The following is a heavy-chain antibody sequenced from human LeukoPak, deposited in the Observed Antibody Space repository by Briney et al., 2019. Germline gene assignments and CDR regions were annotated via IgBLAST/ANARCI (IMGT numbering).Heavy chain of an antibody. J-gene: IGHJ4*02. CDR3: ARERWLQTKDSDFDY. Sequence: GGSLRLSCAASGFTFSSYSMNWVRQAPGRGLEWVSYISSSSSTIYYADSVKGRFTISRDNAKNSLYLQMNSLRAEDTAVYYCARERWLQTKDSDFDYWGQGTLVTVSS. D-gene: IGHD5-24*01. V-gene: IGHV3-48*04. CDR2: ISSSSSTI. CDR1: GFTFSSYS.